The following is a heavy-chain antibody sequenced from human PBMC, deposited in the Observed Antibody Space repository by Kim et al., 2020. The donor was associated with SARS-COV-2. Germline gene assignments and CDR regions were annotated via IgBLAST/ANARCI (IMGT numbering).Heavy chain of an antibody. D-gene: IGHD6-19*01. J-gene: IGHJ4*02. CDR1: GYTFHSYA. CDR3: AGDLLANGWYVPDH. Sequence: ASVKVSCKASGYTFHSYAMHWVRQAPGQRLEWMGWINAGNDKTKYSPKFQGRVTITRATSASTVYMELSSLPSEDTAEYYWAGDLLANGWYVPDHWGRGT. CDR2: INAGNDKT. V-gene: IGHV1-3*01.